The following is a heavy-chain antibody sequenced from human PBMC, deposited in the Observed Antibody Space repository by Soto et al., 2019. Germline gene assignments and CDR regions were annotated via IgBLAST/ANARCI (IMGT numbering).Heavy chain of an antibody. V-gene: IGHV3-23*01. CDR2: ISGSGTST. CDR1: GFTFSSYP. CDR3: AREYSYGYYYYYGMDV. Sequence: PGGSLRLSCAASGFTFSSYPMSWVRQAPGKGLEWLSAISGSGTSTYYADSVKGRFTISRDNSKNTLYLKMNSLRAEDTAVYYCAREYSYGYYYYYGMDVWGQGTTVTVSS. D-gene: IGHD5-18*01. J-gene: IGHJ6*02.